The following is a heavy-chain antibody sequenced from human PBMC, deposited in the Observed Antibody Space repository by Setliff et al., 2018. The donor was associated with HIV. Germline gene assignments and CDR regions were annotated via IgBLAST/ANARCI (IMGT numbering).Heavy chain of an antibody. CDR3: GTVLPDCSGGTCRTTPERDYYYFYYMDV. J-gene: IGHJ6*03. D-gene: IGHD2-15*01. Sequence: ASVKVSCKASGYSFINYSIHWVRQAPGQGLEWMGVIDPRGGSTHYSQKLQGRVTMTRDTSTSTVYMELRSLRSEDTATYYCGTVLPDCSGGTCRTTPERDYYYFYYMDVWGTGTTVTVSS. CDR1: GYSFINYS. V-gene: IGHV1-46*01. CDR2: IDPRGGST.